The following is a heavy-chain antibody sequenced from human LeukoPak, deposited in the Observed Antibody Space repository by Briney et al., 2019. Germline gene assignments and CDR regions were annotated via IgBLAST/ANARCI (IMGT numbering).Heavy chain of an antibody. CDR2: ISSGSRYI. CDR3: AKCSGGNCYHSDDH. D-gene: IGHD2-15*01. J-gene: IGHJ5*02. CDR1: GFTFSAHS. Sequence: PGGSLRLSCAASGFTFSAHSMNWVRQAPGKGLEWVSSISSGSRYIYYADSVKGRFTISRENAKDSLYLQMNSLRAEDTAVYYCAKCSGGNCYHSDDHWGQGTLVTVSP. V-gene: IGHV3-21*01.